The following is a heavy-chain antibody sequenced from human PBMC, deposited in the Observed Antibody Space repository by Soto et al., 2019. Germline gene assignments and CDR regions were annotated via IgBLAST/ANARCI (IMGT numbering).Heavy chain of an antibody. V-gene: IGHV3-7*01. CDR1: RFNVRSYW. CDR2: IKEDGSEI. J-gene: IGHJ4*02. Sequence: GGSLRLSCAVSRFNVRSYWMSWVRQAPGKGLEWVASIKEDGSEIYYLQSVRGRFAISRDSAGNVLQLAMNYLSAEDTATYFCARDIGFDYVNWGQGTLVTVSS. D-gene: IGHD3-16*01. CDR3: ARDIGFDYVN.